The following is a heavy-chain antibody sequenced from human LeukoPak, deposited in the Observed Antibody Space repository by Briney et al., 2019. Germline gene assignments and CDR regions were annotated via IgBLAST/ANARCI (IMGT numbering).Heavy chain of an antibody. D-gene: IGHD6-19*01. CDR3: ARAVAVAGTNNWFDP. Sequence: SETLSLTCTVSGGPISSYYWSWIRQPAGKGLEWIGRIYTSGSTYYNPSLKSRVTISVDRSKNQFSLKLSSVTAADTAVYYCARAVAVAGTNNWFDPWGQGTLVTVSS. CDR2: IYTSGST. J-gene: IGHJ5*02. V-gene: IGHV4-4*07. CDR1: GGPISSYY.